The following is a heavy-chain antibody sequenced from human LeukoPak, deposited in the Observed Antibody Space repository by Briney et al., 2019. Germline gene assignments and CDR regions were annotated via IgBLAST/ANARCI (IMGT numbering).Heavy chain of an antibody. Sequence: PGGPLRLSCAASGFTSSSYGMNWVRQAPGKGLEWVPSISSSGSYIYYADSVKGRFTISRDNAKNSLYLQMNSLRAEGTAVYYCARSRATVTTHFDYWGQGTLVTVSS. CDR3: ARSRATVTTHFDY. D-gene: IGHD4-17*01. CDR2: ISSSGSYI. CDR1: GFTSSSYG. J-gene: IGHJ4*02. V-gene: IGHV3-21*01.